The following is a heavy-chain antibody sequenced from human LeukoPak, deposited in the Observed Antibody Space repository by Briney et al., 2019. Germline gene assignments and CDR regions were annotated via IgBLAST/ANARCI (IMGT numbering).Heavy chain of an antibody. Sequence: GGSLRLSCAASGFTFSSYSMNWVRQAPGKGLEWVSSISSSSSYIYYADSVKGRFTISRDNAKNSLYLQMNSLRAEDTAVYYCARSPYYDFWGGYQRYYFDYWGQGTLVTVSS. D-gene: IGHD3-3*01. CDR2: ISSSSSYI. CDR3: ARSPYYDFWGGYQRYYFDY. CDR1: GFTFSSYS. V-gene: IGHV3-21*01. J-gene: IGHJ4*02.